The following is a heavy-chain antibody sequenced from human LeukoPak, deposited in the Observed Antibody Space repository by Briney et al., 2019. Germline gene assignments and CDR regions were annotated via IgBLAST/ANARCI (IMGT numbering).Heavy chain of an antibody. D-gene: IGHD3/OR15-3a*01. CDR3: ARRVGLGRYFFDH. CDR2: IDSRGSI. CDR1: GGSFSGDY. J-gene: IGHJ4*02. Sequence: SETLSLTRAVYGGSFSGDYWSWIRQPPGKGLEWIGEIDSRGSINYNPALKSRVTLSIDTWKNQFSLKLNSVTAADTAVFYCARRVGLGRYFFDHWGQGALVTVSS. V-gene: IGHV4-34*01.